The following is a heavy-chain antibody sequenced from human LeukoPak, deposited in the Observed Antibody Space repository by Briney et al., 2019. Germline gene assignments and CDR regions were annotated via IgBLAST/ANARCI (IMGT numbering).Heavy chain of an antibody. CDR1: GFTFDDYA. CDR3: AKDLRVLGDAFDI. Sequence: GRSLRLSCAASGFTFDDYAMHWVRQAPGKGLEWVSGISWNSGSIGYADSVKGRFTISRDNAKNSLYLQMNSLRAEDTAFYYCAKDLRVLGDAFDIWGQGTMVTVSS. CDR2: ISWNSGSI. V-gene: IGHV3-9*01. J-gene: IGHJ3*02. D-gene: IGHD3-3*02.